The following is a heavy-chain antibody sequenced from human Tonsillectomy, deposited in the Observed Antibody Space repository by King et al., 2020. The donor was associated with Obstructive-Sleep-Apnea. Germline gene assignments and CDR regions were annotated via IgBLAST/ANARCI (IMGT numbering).Heavy chain of an antibody. CDR2: IYYSGST. CDR3: AGDRGDGYNLHYFDY. CDR1: GGSISNYY. J-gene: IGHJ4*02. V-gene: IGHV4-59*01. Sequence: VQLQESGPGLVKPSETLSLTCTVSGGSISNYYWSWIRQPPGRGLEWIGYIYYSGSTNYNPSLKSRVTLPVDTSKNQFSLKLGSVTAADTAVYYCAGDRGDGYNLHYFDYWGQGTLVTVSS. D-gene: IGHD5-24*01.